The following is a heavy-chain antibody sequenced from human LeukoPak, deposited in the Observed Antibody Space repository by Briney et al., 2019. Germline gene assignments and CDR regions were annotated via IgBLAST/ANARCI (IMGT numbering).Heavy chain of an antibody. J-gene: IGHJ4*02. D-gene: IGHD4-11*01. CDR2: FKTKYNQV. CDR1: GVTFSDYA. V-gene: IGHV3-23*05. CDR3: ARSVPDYTRFDY. Sequence: GGSLRLSCVASGVTFSDYAMNWVRQAPGKGLEWVSTFKTKYNQVYYAESVRGRFTISTDNSNNTVYLQMNSLRAEDTALYYCARSVPDYTRFDYWGQGALVTVSS.